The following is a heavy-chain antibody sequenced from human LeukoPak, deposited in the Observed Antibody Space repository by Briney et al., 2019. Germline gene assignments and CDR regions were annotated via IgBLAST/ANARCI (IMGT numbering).Heavy chain of an antibody. J-gene: IGHJ4*02. V-gene: IGHV3-30*01. CDR1: GFTFSSYA. CDR3: AKAKGRGIAAAGVDY. Sequence: GGSLRLSCAASGFTFSSYAMHWVRQAPGKGLEWVAVISYDGSNKYYADSVKGRFTISRDNSKNTLYLQMNSLRAEDTAVYYCAKAKGRGIAAAGVDYWGQGTLVTVSS. D-gene: IGHD6-13*01. CDR2: ISYDGSNK.